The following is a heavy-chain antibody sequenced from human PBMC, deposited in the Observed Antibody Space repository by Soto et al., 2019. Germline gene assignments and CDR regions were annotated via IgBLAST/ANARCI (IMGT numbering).Heavy chain of an antibody. CDR2: MYNTGST. J-gene: IGHJ6*02. CDR3: ARDLWGYGGTDCYPVDV. V-gene: IGHV4-59*01. D-gene: IGHD2-21*02. Sequence: QVQLQESGPGLVKPSETLSLTCTVSGGSISGYYWSWIRQPPGKGLEWIGYMYNTGSTVYNPSFNSRVTISVDTSKSQFSLRLNSVTAADTAVYYCARDLWGYGGTDCYPVDVWGQGTTVTVSS. CDR1: GGSISGYY.